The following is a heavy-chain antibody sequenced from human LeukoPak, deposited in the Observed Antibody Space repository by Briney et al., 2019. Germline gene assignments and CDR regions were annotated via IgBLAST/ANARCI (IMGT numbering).Heavy chain of an antibody. J-gene: IGHJ4*02. V-gene: IGHV3-23*01. CDR2: ISGSGTST. CDR1: GFTFSSYA. Sequence: GGSLRLSCAASGFTFSSYAMSWVRQAPGKGLQWVSSISGSGTSTYYADSVKGRFTISRDNSKNTLFLHMNSLRADDTAVYYCAKERYSSSWYVFDYWGQGSLVTVSS. CDR3: AKERYSSSWYVFDY. D-gene: IGHD6-13*01.